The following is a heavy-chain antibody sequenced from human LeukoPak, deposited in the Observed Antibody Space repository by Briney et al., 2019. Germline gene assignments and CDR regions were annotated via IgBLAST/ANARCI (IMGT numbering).Heavy chain of an antibody. CDR2: IRGDAATT. CDR1: GITFSSHA. D-gene: IGHD6-19*01. J-gene: IGHJ4*02. V-gene: IGHV3-23*01. Sequence: PGGSLRLSCAASGITFSSHAMTWVRQAPGKGLEWVASIRGDAATTDYADSVKGRFTISRDNSKSTLYLQMNSLRAEDTAVYYCAKVYHDSGCLIDYWGQGTLVTVSS. CDR3: AKVYHDSGCLIDY.